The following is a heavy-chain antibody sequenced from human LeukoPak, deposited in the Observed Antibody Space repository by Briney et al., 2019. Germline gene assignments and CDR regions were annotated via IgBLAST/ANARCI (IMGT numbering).Heavy chain of an antibody. V-gene: IGHV1-69*05. CDR1: GGTFSSYA. J-gene: IGHJ3*02. Sequence: SVKVSCKASGGTFSSYAISWVRQAPGQGLEWMGGIIPIFGTANYAQKFQGRVTMTRDASTSTVYMELSRLRSDDTAVYYCARGLDEWGEAAFDIWGQGTMVTVSS. D-gene: IGHD3-16*01. CDR3: ARGLDEWGEAAFDI. CDR2: IIPIFGTA.